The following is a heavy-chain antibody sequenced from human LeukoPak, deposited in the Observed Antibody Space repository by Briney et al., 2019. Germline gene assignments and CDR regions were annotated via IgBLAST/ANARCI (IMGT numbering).Heavy chain of an antibody. V-gene: IGHV4-59*01. J-gene: IGHJ3*02. CDR1: GGSISRYF. D-gene: IGHD3-22*01. Sequence: PSETLSLTCSVSGGSISRYFWSWIRQPPGKGLEWIAFIHYSGRTKYNPSLQSRVTISIDTSENNFSLRLTSVTAADTAVYYCARLLDNDGSGDPDTFDMWGQGTVVSVSS. CDR3: ARLLDNDGSGDPDTFDM. CDR2: IHYSGRT.